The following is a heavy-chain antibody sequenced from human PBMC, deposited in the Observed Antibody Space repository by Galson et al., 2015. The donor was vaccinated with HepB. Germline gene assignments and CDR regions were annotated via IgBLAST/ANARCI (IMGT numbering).Heavy chain of an antibody. Sequence: SLRLSCAASGFTVSSNYMSWVRQAPGKGLEWVSVIYSGGSTYYADSVKGRFTISRDNSKNTLYLQMNSLRAEDTAVYYCARDSYCGGDCYSPYYYYGMDVWGQGTTVTVSS. J-gene: IGHJ6*02. CDR3: ARDSYCGGDCYSPYYYYGMDV. V-gene: IGHV3-66*01. CDR1: GFTVSSNY. D-gene: IGHD2-21*02. CDR2: IYSGGST.